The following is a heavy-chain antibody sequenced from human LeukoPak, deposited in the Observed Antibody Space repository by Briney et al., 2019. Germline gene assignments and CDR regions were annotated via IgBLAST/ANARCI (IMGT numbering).Heavy chain of an antibody. V-gene: IGHV3-74*01. CDR3: VRDSNFKIDY. CDR2: INHDGSDI. Sequence: PGGSLRLSCAVSGCTVSTYVMHWVRRAPGEGLVWVSRINHDGSDISYADSVKGRSTISRDNAKNTLYLQMNSLRADDTAIYYCVRDSNFKIDYWGQGTLVTVSS. CDR1: GCTVSTYV. J-gene: IGHJ4*02. D-gene: IGHD5-24*01.